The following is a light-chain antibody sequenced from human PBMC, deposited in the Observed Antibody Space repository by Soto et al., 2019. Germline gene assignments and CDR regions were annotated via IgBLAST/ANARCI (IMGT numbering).Light chain of an antibody. Sequence: QSALTQPASVSGSPGQSITISCTGTSGDVGIYNLVSWYQQHPGKAPKLMISEVSARPSGVSNRFSGSKSGNTASLTISGLQAEDEADYYCCSYGGGLTWVFGGGTKLTVL. CDR3: CSYGGGLTWV. V-gene: IGLV2-23*02. CDR1: SGDVGIYNL. J-gene: IGLJ2*01. CDR2: EVS.